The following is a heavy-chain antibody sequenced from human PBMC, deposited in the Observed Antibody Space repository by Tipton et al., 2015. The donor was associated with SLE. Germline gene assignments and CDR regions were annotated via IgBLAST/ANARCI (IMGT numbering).Heavy chain of an antibody. D-gene: IGHD6-13*01. V-gene: IGHV4-31*03. CDR2: MSYSGTT. Sequence: TLSLTCTVFGASISDDYWSWIRQRPGKGLEWIASMSYSGTTYYNPSLKSRLTISVDTSQNQFSLKMSSLTAADTAVYYCARGHSSSCDYWGQGTLVTVSS. J-gene: IGHJ4*02. CDR1: GASISDDY. CDR3: ARGHSSSCDY.